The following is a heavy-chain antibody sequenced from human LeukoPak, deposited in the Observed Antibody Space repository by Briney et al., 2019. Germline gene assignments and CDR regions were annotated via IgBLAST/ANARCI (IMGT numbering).Heavy chain of an antibody. CDR2: VFSSGNT. CDR3: AKGSGDTLLGDYSPFDS. J-gene: IGHJ4*02. CDR1: GFSFSSTY. V-gene: IGHV3-66*01. D-gene: IGHD4-17*01. Sequence: GGSLRLSCAASGFSFSSTYMHWVRQAPGKGLEWVSVVFSSGNTFYADSVRGRFIISKDTSTNTLHLHMSSLTAQDTAVYYCAKGSGDTLLGDYSPFDSWGQGTLVTVSS.